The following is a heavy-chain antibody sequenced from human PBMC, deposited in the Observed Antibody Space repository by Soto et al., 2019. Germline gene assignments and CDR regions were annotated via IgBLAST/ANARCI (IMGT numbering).Heavy chain of an antibody. Sequence: GGSLRLSCAASGFTFSSYAMSWVRQAPGKGLEWVSAISGSGGSTYYADSVKGRFTISRDNSKNTLYLQMNSLRAEDTAVYYCAKDPRITIEYYYYYMDVWGKGTTVTVSS. D-gene: IGHD3-10*01. CDR3: AKDPRITIEYYYYYMDV. J-gene: IGHJ6*03. CDR1: GFTFSSYA. V-gene: IGHV3-23*01. CDR2: ISGSGGST.